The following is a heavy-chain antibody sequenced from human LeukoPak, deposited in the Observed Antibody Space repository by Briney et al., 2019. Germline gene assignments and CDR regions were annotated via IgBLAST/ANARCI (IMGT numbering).Heavy chain of an antibody. CDR1: GFSISSYY. D-gene: IGHD3-9*01. Sequence: AETLSLTCTASGFSISSYYLSWIRQPPGKGLEWIAYIYYSGSTYYKASLKSRVTISVDTAKNQFSLKLSSVTAADTAVYYCARRTPPYYDILTHAFDIWGQGTMVTVSS. CDR3: ARRTPPYYDILTHAFDI. CDR2: IYYSGST. V-gene: IGHV4-59*08. J-gene: IGHJ3*02.